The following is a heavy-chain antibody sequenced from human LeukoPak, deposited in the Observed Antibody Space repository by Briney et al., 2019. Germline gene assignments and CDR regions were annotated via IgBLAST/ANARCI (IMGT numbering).Heavy chain of an antibody. CDR1: GGSFSGYY. CDR2: IYYSGST. V-gene: IGHV4-30-4*01. J-gene: IGHJ3*02. CDR3: ARSFGAPGAFDI. Sequence: SETLSLTCAVYGGSFSGYYWSWIRQPPGKGLEWIGYIYYSGSTYYNPSLKSRVTISVDTSKNQFSLKLSSVTAADTAVYYCARSFGAPGAFDIWGQGTMVTVSS. D-gene: IGHD3-10*01.